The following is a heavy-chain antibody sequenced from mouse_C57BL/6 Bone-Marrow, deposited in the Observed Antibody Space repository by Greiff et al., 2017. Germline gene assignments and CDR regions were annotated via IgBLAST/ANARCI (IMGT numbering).Heavy chain of an antibody. Sequence: VQLQQPGAELVRPGASVKLPCTVSGFNIKDDYIHWVKQRPEQGLEWIGWFDPDNGDTAYATKFQGKATITSDTYSYTTYLQLISLTSEDTAVYYCSAFYGNNYAFWGQGTPLTVAS. CDR3: SAFYGNNYAF. V-gene: IGHV14-4*01. CDR2: FDPDNGDT. J-gene: IGHJ2*01. D-gene: IGHD2-1*01. CDR1: GFNIKDDY.